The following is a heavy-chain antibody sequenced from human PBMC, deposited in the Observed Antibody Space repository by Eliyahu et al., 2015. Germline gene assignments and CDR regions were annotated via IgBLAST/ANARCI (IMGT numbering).Heavy chain of an antibody. CDR3: ARGSGVWFGPPAGWFDP. D-gene: IGHD3-10*01. CDR2: IYSGGSA. CDR1: GFTVSSNY. V-gene: IGHV3-66*01. Sequence: EVQLVESGGGLVQPGGSLRLSCAASGFTVSSNYMSWVRQAPGKGLEWVSVIYSGGSAYYADSVKGRFTISRDNSKNTLYLQMNSLRAEDTAVYYCARGSGVWFGPPAGWFDPWGQGTLVTVSS. J-gene: IGHJ5*02.